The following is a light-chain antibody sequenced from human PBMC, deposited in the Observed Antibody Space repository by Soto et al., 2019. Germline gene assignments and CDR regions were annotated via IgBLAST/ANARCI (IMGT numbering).Light chain of an antibody. Sequence: QSVLTQPPSPSATPGQRVTISCSGSSSNIGSNYVYWYQQLPGTAPKLLIYRNNQRPSGVPDRFSGSKSGTSASLAISGLRSEDEAVYYCAAWDDSLSGYVFGTGTKVTV. CDR2: RNN. V-gene: IGLV1-47*01. CDR3: AAWDDSLSGYV. CDR1: SSNIGSNY. J-gene: IGLJ1*01.